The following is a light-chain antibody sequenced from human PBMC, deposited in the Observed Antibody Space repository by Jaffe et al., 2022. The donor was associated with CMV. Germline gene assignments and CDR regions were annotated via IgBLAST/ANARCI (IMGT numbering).Light chain of an antibody. CDR1: QSINSN. CDR3: QQYNNWPSVT. CDR2: GAS. Sequence: EIVVTQSPATLSVSPGERATLSCRASQSINSNLAWYQQRPGQAPRLLIYGASTRATGIPARFSGSGSGTEFTLTISSLQSEDFAVYYCQQYNNWPSVTFGQGTKLEIK. V-gene: IGKV3-15*01. J-gene: IGKJ2*01.